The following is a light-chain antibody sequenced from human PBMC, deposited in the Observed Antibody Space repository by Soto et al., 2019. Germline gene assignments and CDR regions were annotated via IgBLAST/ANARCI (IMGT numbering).Light chain of an antibody. CDR1: QSVSTN. V-gene: IGKV3-15*01. Sequence: EIVMTQSPATLSVSPGESATLSCRASQSVSTNLAWYQQKPGQPPWLLIFDASTGATGIPGRFTGSGSGTEFTLTISRLQSEDFEVYYCQQYNSLPPWTFGQGTKVEI. CDR3: QQYNSLPPWT. J-gene: IGKJ1*01. CDR2: DAS.